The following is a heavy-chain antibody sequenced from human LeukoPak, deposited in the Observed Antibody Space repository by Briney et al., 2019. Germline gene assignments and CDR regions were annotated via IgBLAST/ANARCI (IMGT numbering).Heavy chain of an antibody. D-gene: IGHD3-3*01. Sequence: GGSLRLSCAASGFTFSSYWMSWVRQAPGKGLEWVANIKRDGSEKYYVDSVKGRFTISRDNAKNSLYLQMNSLRAEDTAVYYCARDPYDFWSGYHPGYFDYWGQGTLVTVSS. V-gene: IGHV3-7*01. CDR3: ARDPYDFWSGYHPGYFDY. CDR1: GFTFSSYW. CDR2: IKRDGSEK. J-gene: IGHJ4*02.